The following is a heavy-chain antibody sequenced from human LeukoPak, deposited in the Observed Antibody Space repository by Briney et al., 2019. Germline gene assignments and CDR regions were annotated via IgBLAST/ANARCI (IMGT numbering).Heavy chain of an antibody. J-gene: IGHJ4*02. D-gene: IGHD5-18*01. V-gene: IGHV4-39*07. CDR1: GGSISSSSYY. CDR2: IYYSGST. CDR3: ARDRTPGYSYGHDQGGFDY. Sequence: SETLSLTCTVSGGSISSSSYYWGWIRQPPGKGLEWIGSIYYSGSTYYNPSLKSRVTISVDTSKNQFSLKLSSVTAADTAVYYCARDRTPGYSYGHDQGGFDYWGQGTLVTVSS.